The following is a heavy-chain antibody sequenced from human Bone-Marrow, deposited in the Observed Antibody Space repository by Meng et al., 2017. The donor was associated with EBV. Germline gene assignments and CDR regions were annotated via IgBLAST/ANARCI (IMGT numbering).Heavy chain of an antibody. Sequence: VQLVVPGGALVQPGGSLRLSCAASEFTLRRYWMHWVRQGPGKEPLWVSRINEDGTITNYADSVKGRFTISRDNAKNTLYLQMNNLRAEDTAAYYCSRDLAGSDDYWGRGTLVTVSS. J-gene: IGHJ4*02. CDR2: INEDGTIT. CDR3: SRDLAGSDDY. D-gene: IGHD1-14*01. V-gene: IGHV3-74*01. CDR1: EFTLRRYW.